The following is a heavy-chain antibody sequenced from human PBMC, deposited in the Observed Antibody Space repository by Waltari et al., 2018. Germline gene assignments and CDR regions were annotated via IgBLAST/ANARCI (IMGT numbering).Heavy chain of an antibody. J-gene: IGHJ4*02. Sequence: QVQLQESGPGLVTPSGTLSRTCAVSGGPISSSNWWSWVRQPPGKGLEWIGAIYHSGSTNYNPSLKSRVTISVDKSKNQFSLKLSSVTAADTAVYYCARDYCSSTSCAFDYWGQGTLVTVSS. CDR3: ARDYCSSTSCAFDY. D-gene: IGHD2-2*01. V-gene: IGHV4-4*02. CDR1: GGPISSSNW. CDR2: IYHSGST.